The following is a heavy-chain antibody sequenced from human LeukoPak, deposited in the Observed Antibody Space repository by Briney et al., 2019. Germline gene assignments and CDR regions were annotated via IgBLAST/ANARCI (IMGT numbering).Heavy chain of an antibody. Sequence: SSQTLSLTCTVSGGSISSGGYYWSWIRQHPGKGLEWIGYIYYSGSTYYNPPLKSRVTISVDTSKNQFSLKLSSVTAADTAVYYCARAASSSWYANYWGQGTLVTVSS. D-gene: IGHD6-13*01. J-gene: IGHJ4*02. CDR1: GGSISSGGYY. CDR3: ARAASSSWYANY. CDR2: IYYSGST. V-gene: IGHV4-31*03.